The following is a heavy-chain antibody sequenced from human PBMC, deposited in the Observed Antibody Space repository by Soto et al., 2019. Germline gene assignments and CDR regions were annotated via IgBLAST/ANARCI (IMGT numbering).Heavy chain of an antibody. CDR1: EFTFSNYP. Sequence: PGGSLRLSCAASEFTFSNYPMSWVRQAPGTGLEWVSGISYSGDTTYYADSVKGRFTISRDNSKNTLYLQINSLGAEDTAVYYCVLWYYHFWRDHHNVFDPWGQGTLVTVS. J-gene: IGHJ5*02. D-gene: IGHD3-3*01. V-gene: IGHV3-23*01. CDR2: ISYSGDTT. CDR3: VLWYYHFWRDHHNVFDP.